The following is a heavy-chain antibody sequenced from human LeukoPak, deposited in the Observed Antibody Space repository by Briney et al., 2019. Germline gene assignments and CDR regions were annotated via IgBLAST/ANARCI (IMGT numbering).Heavy chain of an antibody. D-gene: IGHD6-19*01. Sequence: NPSDTLSLTCAVYGGPYCGYYWSCIRHPPGKGLEWIGEINHSGSTNYNPSLKSRVTISVDTSKNQFSLKLSSVTAADTAVYYCARGKWLIRLGYWGEGTLVTVSS. CDR1: GGPYCGYY. CDR3: ARGKWLIRLGY. V-gene: IGHV4-34*01. CDR2: INHSGST. J-gene: IGHJ4*02.